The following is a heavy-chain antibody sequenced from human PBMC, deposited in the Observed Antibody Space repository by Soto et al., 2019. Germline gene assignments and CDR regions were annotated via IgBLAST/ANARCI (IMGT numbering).Heavy chain of an antibody. CDR2: INHSGST. Sequence: PSETLSLTCAVYGGSFSGYYWSWIRQPPGKGLEWIGEINHSGSTNYNPSLKSRVTISVDTSKNQFSLKLSSVTAADTAVYYCARGGGLYDFWSGYNWFDPWGQGTLVTVSS. J-gene: IGHJ5*02. CDR3: ARGGGLYDFWSGYNWFDP. CDR1: GGSFSGYY. V-gene: IGHV4-34*01. D-gene: IGHD3-3*01.